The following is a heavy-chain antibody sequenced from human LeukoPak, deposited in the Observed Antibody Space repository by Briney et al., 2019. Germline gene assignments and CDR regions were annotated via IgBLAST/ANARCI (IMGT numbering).Heavy chain of an antibody. CDR3: AKDKSTSNWLEYFQY. CDR2: ISHDGSDK. J-gene: IGHJ1*01. V-gene: IGHV3-30*18. Sequence: GGSLRLSCAASGFTFSSYGMHWVRQAPGKGLEWVAGISHDGSDKYYVESAKGRFTISRDNSKNTLYLQMNSLRAEDTAVYYCAKDKSTSNWLEYFQYWGQGTLVTVSS. D-gene: IGHD6-13*01. CDR1: GFTFSSYG.